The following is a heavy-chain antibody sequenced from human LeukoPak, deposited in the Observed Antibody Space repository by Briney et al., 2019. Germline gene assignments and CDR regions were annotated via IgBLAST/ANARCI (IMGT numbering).Heavy chain of an antibody. D-gene: IGHD2-15*01. CDR2: ISYDGSNN. CDR1: GFTFSSYG. J-gene: IGHJ4*02. V-gene: IGHV3-30*18. CDR3: AKGGYCSGGSCYTFFDY. Sequence: PAGTLRLSCAASGFTFSSYGMHWVRQAPRQGLEWVAVISYDGSNNYYADSVKGRFTISRDNSKNTLYQQMNSLRAEDTAVYYCAKGGYCSGGSCYTFFDYWGQGTLVTVSS.